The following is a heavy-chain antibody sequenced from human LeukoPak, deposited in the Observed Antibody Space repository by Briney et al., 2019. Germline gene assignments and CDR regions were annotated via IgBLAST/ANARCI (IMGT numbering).Heavy chain of an antibody. CDR3: AKDTYYDFWSGPAFDY. Sequence: PGGSLRLSCAASGFTFSSYAMSWVRQAPGEGLEWVSAISGSGGSTYYADSVKGRFTISRDNSKNTLYLQMNSQRAEDTAVYYCAKDTYYDFWSGPAFDYWGQGTLVTVSS. CDR2: ISGSGGST. CDR1: GFTFSSYA. V-gene: IGHV3-23*01. J-gene: IGHJ4*02. D-gene: IGHD3-3*01.